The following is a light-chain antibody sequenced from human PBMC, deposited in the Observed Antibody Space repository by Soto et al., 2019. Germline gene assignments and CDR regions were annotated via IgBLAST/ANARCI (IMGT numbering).Light chain of an antibody. CDR3: QQANSFPYT. CDR2: AAS. V-gene: IGKV1-12*01. Sequence: DIPMTQSPSSVSASVGDRVTITCRASQGVSNWLAWYQQKPGKAPKLLIYAASTLRSGVPSRFRGSGSGTDFTFTISSLQPEDFATYYCQQANSFPYTFGQGTKLEIK. J-gene: IGKJ2*01. CDR1: QGVSNW.